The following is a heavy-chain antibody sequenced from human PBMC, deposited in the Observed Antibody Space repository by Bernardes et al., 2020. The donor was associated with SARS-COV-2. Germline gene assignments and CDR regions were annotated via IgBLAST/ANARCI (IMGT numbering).Heavy chain of an antibody. D-gene: IGHD2-21*01. CDR3: AKDYIHGDSLLAFDL. V-gene: IGHV4-59*12. CDR1: GGPINTYF. Sequence: SETLSLTCIVSGGPINTYFWSWIRQPPGKGLEWIGDVYYSGNSNYNTSLKSRVTISLDTSKTQFFLRLDSVTAADTAMYYCAKDYIHGDSLLAFDLWGRGTLVTVSS. CDR2: VYYSGNS. J-gene: IGHJ2*01.